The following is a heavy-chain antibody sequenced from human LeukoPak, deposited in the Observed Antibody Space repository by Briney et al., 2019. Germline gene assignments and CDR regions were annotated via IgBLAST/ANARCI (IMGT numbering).Heavy chain of an antibody. CDR1: GYSFTSYW. D-gene: IGHD4-17*01. Sequence: GESLKISCKGSGYSFTSYWIGWVRQMPGKGLEWMGIIYPGDSDTRYSPSFQGQVTISADKSISTAYLQWSSLKASDTAMYYCARQNGDYSVVNGMDVWGQGTLVTVSS. CDR3: ARQNGDYSVVNGMDV. J-gene: IGHJ4*02. V-gene: IGHV5-51*01. CDR2: IYPGDSDT.